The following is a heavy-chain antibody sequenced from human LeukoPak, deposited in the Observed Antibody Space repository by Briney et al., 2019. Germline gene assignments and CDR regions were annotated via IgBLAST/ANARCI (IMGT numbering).Heavy chain of an antibody. CDR3: ARHADYYDSSGYTHDAFDI. J-gene: IGHJ3*02. D-gene: IGHD3-22*01. CDR2: TYYSGST. CDR1: GFTFTTYW. Sequence: PGGSLRLSCATSGFTFTTYWMSWVRQAPGKGLEWIGYTYYSGSTNYNPSLKSRVTISVDTSKNQFSLKLSSVTAADTAVYYCARHADYYDSSGYTHDAFDIWGQGTMVTVSS. V-gene: IGHV4-59*08.